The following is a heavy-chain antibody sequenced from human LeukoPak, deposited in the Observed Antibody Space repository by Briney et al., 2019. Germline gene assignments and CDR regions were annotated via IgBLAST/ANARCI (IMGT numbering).Heavy chain of an antibody. V-gene: IGHV4-4*02. Sequence: PSETLSLTCAVSGGSISSTNWWTWVRQPPGQGLEWIGEIYHSGSTNYNPSLKSRVTISVDTSKNQFSLKLSSVTAADTAVYYCASPKFGYSEDAFDIWGQGTMVTVSS. CDR2: IYHSGST. J-gene: IGHJ3*02. CDR3: ASPKFGYSEDAFDI. D-gene: IGHD6-13*01. CDR1: GGSISSTNW.